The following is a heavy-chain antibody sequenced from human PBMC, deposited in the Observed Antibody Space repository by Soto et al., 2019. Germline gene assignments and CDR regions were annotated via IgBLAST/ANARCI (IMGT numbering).Heavy chain of an antibody. CDR1: GGSISSYY. Sequence: SETLSLTCTVSGGSISSYYWSWIRQPPGKGLEWIGSIYYSGSTNYNPSLKSRVTISVDKSTNQMSLKLSSVTAADTAVFYCGRVVYYDFWSALAFDIWGQGARVTVSS. J-gene: IGHJ3*02. CDR2: IYYSGST. V-gene: IGHV4-59*01. D-gene: IGHD3-3*01. CDR3: GRVVYYDFWSALAFDI.